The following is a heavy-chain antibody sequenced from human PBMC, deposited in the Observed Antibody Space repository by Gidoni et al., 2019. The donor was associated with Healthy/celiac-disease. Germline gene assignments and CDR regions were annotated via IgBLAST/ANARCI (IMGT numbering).Heavy chain of an antibody. CDR2: ISGSGGST. V-gene: IGHV3-23*01. CDR3: AKSRDTDYYDSSGYYHPFDY. CDR1: GFTFSSYA. J-gene: IGHJ4*02. D-gene: IGHD3-22*01. Sequence: EVQLLESGGGLVQPGGSLRRSCAASGFTFSSYARSWVRQAPGKGLEWVSAISGSGGSTYYADSVKGRFTISRDNSKNTLYLQMNSLRAEDTAVYYCAKSRDTDYYDSSGYYHPFDYWGQGTLVTVSS.